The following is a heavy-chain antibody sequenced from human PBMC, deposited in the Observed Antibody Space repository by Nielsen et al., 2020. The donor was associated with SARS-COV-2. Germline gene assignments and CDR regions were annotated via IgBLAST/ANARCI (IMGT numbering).Heavy chain of an antibody. CDR1: GFTFSDYY. J-gene: IGHJ4*02. D-gene: IGHD1-26*01. V-gene: IGHV3-11*05. CDR2: ITSSSTYT. CDR3: AREGVGATRYFDY. Sequence: GESLKISCVGSGFTFSDYYMSWVRQAPGKGLEWVSYITSSSTYTNYADSVKGRFTISRDNAKNSLSLQMHSLRAEDTAVYYCAREGVGATRYFDYWGQGTLVTVSS.